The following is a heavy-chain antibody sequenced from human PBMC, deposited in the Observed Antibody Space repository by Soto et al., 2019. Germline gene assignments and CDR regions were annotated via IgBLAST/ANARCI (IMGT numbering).Heavy chain of an antibody. CDR1: GGSISSYY. V-gene: IGHV4-59*08. CDR3: ARTGIAAALDY. J-gene: IGHJ4*02. CDR2: IYHSGST. Sequence: SETLSLTCTVSGGSISSYYWSWIRQPPGKGLEWIGYIYHSGSTNYNPSLKSRVTISVDTSKNQFSLKLSSVTAADTAVYYCARTGIAAALDYWGQGTLVTVSS. D-gene: IGHD6-13*01.